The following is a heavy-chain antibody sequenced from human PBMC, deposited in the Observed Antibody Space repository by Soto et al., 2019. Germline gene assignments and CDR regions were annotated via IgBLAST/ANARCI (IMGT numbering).Heavy chain of an antibody. J-gene: IGHJ6*02. CDR1: GFTFSSYA. Sequence: QVQLVESGGGVVQPGRSLRLSCAASGFTFSSYAMHWVRQAPGKGLEWVAVISYDGSNKYYADSVKGRFTISRDNSKNTLYLQMNSLRAEDTAVYYCARGGVGDGYNYDGMDVWGQGTTVTVSS. CDR3: ARGGVGDGYNYDGMDV. CDR2: ISYDGSNK. D-gene: IGHD1-1*01. V-gene: IGHV3-30-3*01.